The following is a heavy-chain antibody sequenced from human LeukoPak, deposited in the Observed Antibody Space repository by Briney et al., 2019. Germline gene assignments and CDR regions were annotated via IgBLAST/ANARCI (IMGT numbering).Heavy chain of an antibody. V-gene: IGHV4-31*03. J-gene: IGHJ3*02. CDR1: GGSISSGGYY. CDR2: IYYSGST. Sequence: SETLSLTCTVSGGSISSGGYYWSWIRQHPGKGLEWIGYIYYSGSTYYNPSLKSRVTISVDTSKNQFSLKLSSVTAADTAVYYCARVENVIYYDSRAGAFDIWGQGTMVTVSS. CDR3: ARVENVIYYDSRAGAFDI. D-gene: IGHD3-22*01.